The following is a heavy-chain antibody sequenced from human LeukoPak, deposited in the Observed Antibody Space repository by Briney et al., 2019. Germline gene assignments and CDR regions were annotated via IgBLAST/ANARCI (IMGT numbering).Heavy chain of an antibody. CDR1: GFTFSSYE. Sequence: GGSLRLSCAASGFTFSSYEMNWVRQAPGKGLEWVSYISSSGSTIYYADSVKGRFTISRDNAKNSLYLQMTSLRAEDTAVYYCARLYSSDWYDFDYWGQGTLVTVSS. V-gene: IGHV3-48*03. J-gene: IGHJ4*02. D-gene: IGHD6-19*01. CDR2: ISSSGSTI. CDR3: ARLYSSDWYDFDY.